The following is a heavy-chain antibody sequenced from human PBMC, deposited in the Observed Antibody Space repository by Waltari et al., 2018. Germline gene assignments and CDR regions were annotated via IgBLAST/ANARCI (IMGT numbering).Heavy chain of an antibody. Sequence: QVQLVESGGGVVQPGRSLRLSCAASGFTFSSYAMHWVRQAPGKGRDGVAFISKYGSNKDYADSVKGRFTISRDNSKNTLYLQMNSLRAEDTAVYYCARAKYSGSYYNYWGQGTLVTVSS. D-gene: IGHD1-26*01. CDR2: ISKYGSNK. V-gene: IGHV3-30-3*01. CDR3: ARAKYSGSYYNY. CDR1: GFTFSSYA. J-gene: IGHJ4*02.